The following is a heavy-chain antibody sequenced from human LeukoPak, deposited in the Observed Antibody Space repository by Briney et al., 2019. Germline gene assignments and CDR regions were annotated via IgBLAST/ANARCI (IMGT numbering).Heavy chain of an antibody. V-gene: IGHV4-59*08. CDR3: ARHKRDTAMVTQYYYYGMDV. D-gene: IGHD5-18*01. CDR1: GASISSYY. CDR2: IYHSGST. J-gene: IGHJ6*02. Sequence: SETLSLTCTVSGASISSYYWSWIRQPPGKGLEWIGYIYHSGSTNYNPSFKSRVTISVDTSKNQFSLKLSSVTAADTAVYYCARHKRDTAMVTQYYYYGMDVWGQGTTVTVSS.